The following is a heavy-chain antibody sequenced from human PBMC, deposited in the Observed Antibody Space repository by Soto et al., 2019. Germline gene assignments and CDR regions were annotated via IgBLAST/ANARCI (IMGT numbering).Heavy chain of an antibody. CDR3: TRHTFDYSGSYSSWFDP. Sequence: PGGSLRLSCAASGFTFSGSAMHWVRQASGKGLEWVGRIRSKANSYATAYAASVKGRFTISRDDSKNTAYLQMNSLKTEDTAVYYCTRHTFDYSGSYSSWFDPWGQGTLVTVSS. CDR2: IRSKANSYAT. CDR1: GFTFSGSA. J-gene: IGHJ5*02. V-gene: IGHV3-73*01. D-gene: IGHD1-26*01.